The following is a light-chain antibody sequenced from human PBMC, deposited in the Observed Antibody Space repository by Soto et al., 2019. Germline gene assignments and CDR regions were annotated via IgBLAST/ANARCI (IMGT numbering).Light chain of an antibody. J-gene: IGLJ2*01. V-gene: IGLV2-14*01. CDR2: EVS. CDR1: SRDIGSYNY. CDR3: TSYTGSRSLVV. Sequence: QSALTQPASVSASPGQSITIPCTGTSRDIGSYNYVSWYRHHPGKAPQLMIYEVSHRPSGISHRFSGYKSGNTASLTISGLQAEDEAYYYCTSYTGSRSLVVFGGGTKVTVL.